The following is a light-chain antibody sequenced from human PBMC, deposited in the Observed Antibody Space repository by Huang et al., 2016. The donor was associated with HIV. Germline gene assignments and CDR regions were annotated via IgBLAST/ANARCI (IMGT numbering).Light chain of an antibody. V-gene: IGKV3-15*01. CDR3: QQYNNWPPYT. J-gene: IGKJ2*01. CDR2: GAS. CDR1: QSISTN. Sequence: EIVMTQSPATLSVSPGETATLSCRASQSISTNFAWYQQKPGQAPRLLIYGASTRATGVPARFSGGGSGTDFTLTIRSLQSEDFAVYYCQQYNNWPPYTFGQGTKLEIK.